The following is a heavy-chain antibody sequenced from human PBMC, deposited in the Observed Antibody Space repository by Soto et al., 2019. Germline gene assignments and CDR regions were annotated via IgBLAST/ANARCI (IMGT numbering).Heavy chain of an antibody. CDR2: RYYRGST. CDR1: GGSISSDY. D-gene: IGHD6-19*01. CDR3: VREREAVPGNNWFEP. Sequence: PSETLSLTCTVSGGSISSDYWSWIRQPPRKGLEWIGYRYYRGSTSYNPSLKSRVTISVDTSKYQFSLKLSSVTAADTAVYYCVREREAVPGNNWFEPWGQGILVTVSS. J-gene: IGHJ5*02. V-gene: IGHV4-59*01.